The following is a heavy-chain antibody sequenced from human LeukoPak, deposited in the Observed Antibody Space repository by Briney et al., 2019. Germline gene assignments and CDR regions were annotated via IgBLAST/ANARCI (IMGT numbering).Heavy chain of an antibody. Sequence: GGSLRLSCAASGLTVSSSYMSWVRQAPGKGLEWVSIIYNDGSTYYADSMKRRFTISRDNSKNTLYLQVNSLRAEDTAMYYCARNILFAFDIWGQGTMVTVSS. J-gene: IGHJ3*02. CDR2: IYNDGST. CDR1: GLTVSSSY. V-gene: IGHV3-53*01. CDR3: ARNILFAFDI.